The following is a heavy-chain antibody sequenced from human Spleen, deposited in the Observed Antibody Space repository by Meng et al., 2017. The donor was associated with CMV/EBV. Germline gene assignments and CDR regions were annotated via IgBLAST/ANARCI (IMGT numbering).Heavy chain of an antibody. J-gene: IGHJ6*02. CDR1: GFTFSNYW. CDR3: ARVEITMVRGLTVGYYYGMDV. V-gene: IGHV3-74*01. D-gene: IGHD3-10*01. CDR2: ISNDGSST. Sequence: GESLKISCAASGFTFSNYWIHWVRQAPGKGLVWVSRISNDGSSTNDADSVEGRFTISRDNAKNTLYLHMNSLRAEDTAVYYCARVEITMVRGLTVGYYYGMDVWGQGTTVTVSS.